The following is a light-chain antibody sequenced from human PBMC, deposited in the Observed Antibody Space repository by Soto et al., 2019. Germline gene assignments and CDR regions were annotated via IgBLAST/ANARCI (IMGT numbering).Light chain of an antibody. J-gene: IGKJ4*01. Sequence: EIVMTQSPATLSVSPGERATLSCRASQSVSGNLAWYQQKPGQAPRLLIYGASTRATGIPARFSGSGSGTEFTLTISSLQSEDFAVYYCRQYNNWPLTFGGGTKVDIK. CDR2: GAS. V-gene: IGKV3-15*01. CDR1: QSVSGN. CDR3: RQYNNWPLT.